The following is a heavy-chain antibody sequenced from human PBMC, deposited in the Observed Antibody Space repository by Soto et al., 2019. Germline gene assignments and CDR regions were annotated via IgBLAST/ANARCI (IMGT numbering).Heavy chain of an antibody. CDR3: AKDYYHGSGPDY. V-gene: IGHV3-23*01. D-gene: IGHD3-10*01. CDR2: ISGSGGST. Sequence: PGGSLILSFASSGFTFSTYAMNWVCQAPGKGLEWVSAISGSGGSTYYADSVKGRFTISRDNSKNTLYLQMNSLRAEDTAVYYCAKDYYHGSGPDYWGQGTLVTVSS. CDR1: GFTFSTYA. J-gene: IGHJ4*02.